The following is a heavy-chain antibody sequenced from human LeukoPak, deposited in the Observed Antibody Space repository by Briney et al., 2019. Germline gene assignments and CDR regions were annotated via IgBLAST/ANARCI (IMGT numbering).Heavy chain of an antibody. CDR2: ISYDGSNK. CDR3: AKDLVGATQYYYYYGMDV. V-gene: IGHV3-30*18. CDR1: GFTFSSYG. Sequence: GRSLRLSCAASGFTFSSYGMHWVRQAPGKGLEWVAVISYDGSNKYYADSVKGRFTISRDNPKNTLYLQMNSLRAEDTAVYYCAKDLVGATQYYYYYGMDVWGQGTTVTASS. D-gene: IGHD1-26*01. J-gene: IGHJ6*02.